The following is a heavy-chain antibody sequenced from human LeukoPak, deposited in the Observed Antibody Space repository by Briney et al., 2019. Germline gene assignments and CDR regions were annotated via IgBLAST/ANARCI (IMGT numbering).Heavy chain of an antibody. Sequence: SETLSLTCAVHGGSFSGYYWSWIRQPPGKGLEWIGEINHSGSTNYNPSLKSRVTISVDTSKNQFSLKLSSVTAADTAVYYCARVLDYYDSSGYLTAYYFDYWGQGTLVTVSS. J-gene: IGHJ4*02. CDR1: GGSFSGYY. CDR3: ARVLDYYDSSGYLTAYYFDY. V-gene: IGHV4-34*01. CDR2: INHSGST. D-gene: IGHD3-22*01.